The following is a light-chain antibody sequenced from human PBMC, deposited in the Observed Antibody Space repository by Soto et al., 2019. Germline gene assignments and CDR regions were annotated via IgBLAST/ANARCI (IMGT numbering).Light chain of an antibody. J-gene: IGKJ1*01. CDR2: DAS. V-gene: IGKV3-11*01. Sequence: EIVFTQSPATLSLPPGEKATLSCRASQTVSSSLAWYQQKPGQAPRLLISDASNRATGIPARFSGSGSGTDFTLTISSLEPEDFAVYYCQHRLNWPWTCGQGTKVDIK. CDR3: QHRLNWPWT. CDR1: QTVSSS.